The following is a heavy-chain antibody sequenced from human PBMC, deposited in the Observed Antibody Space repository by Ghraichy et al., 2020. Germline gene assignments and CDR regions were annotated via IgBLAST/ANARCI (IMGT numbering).Heavy chain of an antibody. D-gene: IGHD2-21*01. V-gene: IGHV3-74*03. Sequence: GESLNISCAASGFTFSSYWMHWVRQAPGKGLVWVSRINSEGGSTTYADSVKGRFTISKDNAKNTLYLQMNSLRAEDTAVYYCVKDLVGGGFGAYGMDVWGEGTTV. CDR2: INSEGGST. J-gene: IGHJ6*02. CDR3: VKDLVGGGFGAYGMDV. CDR1: GFTFSSYW.